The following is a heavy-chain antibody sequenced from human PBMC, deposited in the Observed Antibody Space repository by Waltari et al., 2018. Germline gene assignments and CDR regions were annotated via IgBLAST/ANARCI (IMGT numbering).Heavy chain of an antibody. CDR2: IDHSGTN. Sequence: QVQLQESGPGLVKPSGTLSLTCAVSGGSISSSNWWSWVRQPPGKGLEWSGEIDHSGTNNYNPSLKSRVTTSVDQSTIQSSRKLSAVTAAETAVYYCASGSSVTTRAFDYWGQGTLVTVSS. V-gene: IGHV4-4*02. CDR1: GGSISSSNW. CDR3: ASGSSVTTRAFDY. D-gene: IGHD4-17*01. J-gene: IGHJ4*02.